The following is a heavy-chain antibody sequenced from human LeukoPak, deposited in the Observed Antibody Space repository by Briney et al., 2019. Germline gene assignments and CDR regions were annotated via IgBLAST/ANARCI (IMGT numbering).Heavy chain of an antibody. V-gene: IGHV3-23*01. J-gene: IGHJ4*02. CDR2: ISGSGGST. Sequence: GGSLRLSCAASGFTFSSYVMSWVRQAPGKGLEWVSAISGSGGSTYYADSVKGRFTISRDNSKNTLYLQMNSLRAEDTAVYYCAKDSDIVVVPAAIGYWGQGTLVTVSS. D-gene: IGHD2-2*01. CDR3: AKDSDIVVVPAAIGY. CDR1: GFTFSSYV.